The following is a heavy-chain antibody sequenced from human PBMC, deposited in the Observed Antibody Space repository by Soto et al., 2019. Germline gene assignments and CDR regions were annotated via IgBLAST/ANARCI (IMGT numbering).Heavy chain of an antibody. Sequence: ASVKVSCKASGYAFTSYGISLVRQAPGQGLEWMGWISAYNGNTNYAQKLQGRVTMTTDTSTSTAYMELRSLRSDDTAVYYCARDPGMVYALSYYYYYGMDVWGQGTTVTVSS. CDR3: ARDPGMVYALSYYYYYGMDV. CDR2: ISAYNGNT. D-gene: IGHD2-8*01. CDR1: GYAFTSYG. J-gene: IGHJ6*02. V-gene: IGHV1-18*01.